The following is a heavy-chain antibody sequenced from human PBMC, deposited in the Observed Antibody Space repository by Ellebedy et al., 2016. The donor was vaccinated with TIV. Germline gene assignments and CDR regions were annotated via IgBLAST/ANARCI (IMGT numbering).Heavy chain of an antibody. V-gene: IGHV4-4*02. Sequence: MPSETLSLTCGVSGGSISSSNWWSWVRPPPGKRLEWFGEIYHSGSTNYNPSLKSRVTISVDKSKNQFSLKLSSVTAADTAVYYCARELEGDRVFDYWGQGTLVTVAS. CDR3: ARELEGDRVFDY. D-gene: IGHD2-21*01. J-gene: IGHJ4*02. CDR1: GGSISSSNW. CDR2: IYHSGST.